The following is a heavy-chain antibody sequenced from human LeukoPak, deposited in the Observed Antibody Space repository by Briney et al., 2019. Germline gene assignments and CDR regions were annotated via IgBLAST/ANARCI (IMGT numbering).Heavy chain of an antibody. Sequence: PGRSLRLSCAASGFTFSSYGMHWVRQAPGKGLEWVAVIWYDGSNKYYADSVKGRFTISRDNSKNTLYLQMSSLRAEDTAVYYCARAYCSGGSCYSDFDYWGQGTLVTVSS. V-gene: IGHV3-33*01. D-gene: IGHD2-15*01. CDR3: ARAYCSGGSCYSDFDY. CDR1: GFTFSSYG. CDR2: IWYDGSNK. J-gene: IGHJ4*02.